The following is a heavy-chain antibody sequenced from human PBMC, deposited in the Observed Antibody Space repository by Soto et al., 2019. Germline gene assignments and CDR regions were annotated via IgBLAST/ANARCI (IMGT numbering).Heavy chain of an antibody. CDR1: GYSFTSYD. D-gene: IGHD2-15*01. V-gene: IGHV1-8*01. CDR2: MNPNTGNT. CDR3: ARETVGYFQH. J-gene: IGHJ1*01. Sequence: QVQLVQSGAEVKKPGASLKVSCKASGYSFTSYDINWLLQATGQGLEWMGWMNPNTGNTGYAQKFQGRVTMTGNTSISTAYMELSSLRSEDTAVYYCARETVGYFQHWGQGTLVTVSS.